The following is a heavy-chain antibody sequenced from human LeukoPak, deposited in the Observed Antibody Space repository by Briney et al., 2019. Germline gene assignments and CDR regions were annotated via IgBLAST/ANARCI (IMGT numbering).Heavy chain of an antibody. CDR2: IYSGGST. CDR1: GFTVSSNY. CDR3: ESRSPNYDYCGMYV. J-gene: IGHJ6*02. D-gene: IGHD1-14*01. Sequence: GGSLRLPCAASGFTVSSNYMSWVRQAPGKGLEWVSVIYSGGSTYYEDSVKGRFTISRDNSKNTQYLQMNSVRAEDTAVYDCESRSPNYDYCGMYVWGQGNTVTVSS. V-gene: IGHV3-66*01.